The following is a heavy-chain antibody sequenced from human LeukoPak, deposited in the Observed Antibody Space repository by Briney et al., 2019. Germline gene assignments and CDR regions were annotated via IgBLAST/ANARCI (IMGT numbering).Heavy chain of an antibody. CDR3: ARTDGDYGLNLDY. D-gene: IGHD4-17*01. J-gene: IGHJ4*02. CDR1: GFTVRSNY. V-gene: IGHV3-53*01. Sequence: GGSLRLSCAASGFTVRSNYMSCVRQAPGKGLEWVSVIYSGDSTSYADSVKGRFTISRDNSKNTLYLQMNSLRAEDTAVYYCARTDGDYGLNLDYWGQGTLVTVSS. CDR2: IYSGDST.